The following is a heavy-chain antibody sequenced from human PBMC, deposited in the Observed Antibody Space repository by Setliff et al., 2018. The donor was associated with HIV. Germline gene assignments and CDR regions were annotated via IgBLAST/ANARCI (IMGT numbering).Heavy chain of an antibody. J-gene: IGHJ4*02. CDR3: ARDPYCPNTCYEDFTFDS. D-gene: IGHD2-8*01. CDR2: IYSSGIT. CDR1: GGSISSGSYF. Sequence: SETLSLTCTVSGGSISSGSYFWNWIRQPAGKGLEWIGRIYSSGITNYNPSLKSRLTISLDTSKNQFSLQVTTVTAADTAVYYCARDPYCPNTCYEDFTFDSWGQGTLVTVSS. V-gene: IGHV4-61*02.